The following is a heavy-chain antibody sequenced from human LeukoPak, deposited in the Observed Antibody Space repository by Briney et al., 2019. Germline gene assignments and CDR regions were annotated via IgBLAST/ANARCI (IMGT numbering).Heavy chain of an antibody. Sequence: ASVKVSCKASGYTFTGYYMHWVRQAPGQGLEWMGWINPNSGNTGYAQKFQGRVTITRNTSISTAYMELSSLRSEDTAVYYCARGADGAGQYYYYMDVWGKGTTVTVSS. J-gene: IGHJ6*03. D-gene: IGHD6-13*01. CDR1: GYTFTGYY. CDR2: INPNSGNT. CDR3: ARGADGAGQYYYYMDV. V-gene: IGHV1-8*03.